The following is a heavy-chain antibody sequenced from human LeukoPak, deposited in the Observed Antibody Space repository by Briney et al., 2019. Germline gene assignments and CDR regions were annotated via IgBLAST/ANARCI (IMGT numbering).Heavy chain of an antibody. CDR3: ARSSEGRYYYDSSGFSYYYYYMDV. CDR1: GGSFSGYY. CDR2: IYYSGST. Sequence: SETLSLTCAAYGGSFSGYYWSWIRQPPPQGLDWIGYIYYSGSTYYNPSLRSGVTISVGPSKDQFSLKLSSVTAADTAVYYCARSSEGRYYYDSSGFSYYYYYMDVWGKGTTVTISS. J-gene: IGHJ6*03. V-gene: IGHV4-59*01. D-gene: IGHD3-22*01.